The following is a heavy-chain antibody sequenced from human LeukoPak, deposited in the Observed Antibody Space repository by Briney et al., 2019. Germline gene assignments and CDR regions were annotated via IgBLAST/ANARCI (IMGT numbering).Heavy chain of an antibody. CDR3: ARHESAVGALFY. CDR1: GGSISRYY. Sequence: SETLSLTCTVSGGSISRYYWSWIRQPPGKGLEWIGYIYSSGSTNSNPSLKSRVTISVDTSNNQFSLKLNSVTAADTAVYYCARHESAVGALFYWGQGTLVTVS. V-gene: IGHV4-59*08. J-gene: IGHJ4*02. D-gene: IGHD1-26*01. CDR2: IYSSGST.